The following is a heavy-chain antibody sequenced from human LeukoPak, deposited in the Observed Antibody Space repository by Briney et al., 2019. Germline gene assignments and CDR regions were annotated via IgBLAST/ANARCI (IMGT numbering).Heavy chain of an antibody. CDR3: ARLDASGLDY. Sequence: GGSLRLSCAASGFTFSSYAMSCVRQAPGKGLEWVSAISGSGGSTYYADSVKGRFTISRDNSKNTLYLQMNSLRADDTAVYYCARLDASGLDYWGQGTLVTVSS. V-gene: IGHV3-23*01. CDR1: GFTFSSYA. D-gene: IGHD6-19*01. J-gene: IGHJ4*02. CDR2: ISGSGGST.